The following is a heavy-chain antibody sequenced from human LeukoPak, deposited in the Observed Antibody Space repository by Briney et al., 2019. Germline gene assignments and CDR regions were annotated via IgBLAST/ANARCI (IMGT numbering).Heavy chain of an antibody. CDR3: ARRRYDYVWGSYRPFDY. Sequence: SETLSLTCAVSGYSISSGYYWGWIRQPPGKGLEWIGSIYRSGSTYYNPSLKSRVTISVDTSKNQFSLKLSSVTAADTAVYYCARRRYDYVWGSYRPFDYWGQGTLVTVSS. CDR1: GYSISSGYY. CDR2: IYRSGST. D-gene: IGHD3-16*02. J-gene: IGHJ4*02. V-gene: IGHV4-38-2*01.